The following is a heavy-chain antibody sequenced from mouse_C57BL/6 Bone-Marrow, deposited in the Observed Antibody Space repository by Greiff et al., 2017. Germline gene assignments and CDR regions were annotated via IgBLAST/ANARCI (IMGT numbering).Heavy chain of an antibody. Sequence: QVQLQQPGAELVKPGASVKLSCKASGYTFTSYWMQWVKQRPGQGLEWIGEIDPSDSYTNYNQKFKGKATLTVDTSSITAYMQLSSLTSEDSAVYYCARLDDYDVENWDWYFDVWGTGTTVTVSS. CDR3: ARLDDYDVENWDWYFDV. D-gene: IGHD2-4*01. CDR1: GYTFTSYW. V-gene: IGHV1-50*01. J-gene: IGHJ1*03. CDR2: IDPSDSYT.